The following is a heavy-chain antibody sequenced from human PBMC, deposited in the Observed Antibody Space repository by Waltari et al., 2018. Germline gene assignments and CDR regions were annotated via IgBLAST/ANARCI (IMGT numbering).Heavy chain of an antibody. CDR2: INPSGGST. V-gene: IGHV1-46*01. D-gene: IGHD4-4*01. CDR1: GYTFTSYY. Sequence: QVQLVQSGAEVKKPGASVKVSCKASGYTFTSYYLHWVRPAPGQGREWMGIINPSGGSTSYAQKFQGRVTMTRDTSTSTVYMELSSLRSEDTAVYYCARDRQYPGTSYYFDYWGQGTLVTVSS. J-gene: IGHJ4*02. CDR3: ARDRQYPGTSYYFDY.